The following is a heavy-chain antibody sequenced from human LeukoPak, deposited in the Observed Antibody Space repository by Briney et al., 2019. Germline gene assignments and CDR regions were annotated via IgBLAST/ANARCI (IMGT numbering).Heavy chain of an antibody. CDR3: AKGGYCSGGSCYTPGYFDY. J-gene: IGHJ4*02. CDR1: GFTFSSYA. D-gene: IGHD2-15*01. V-gene: IGHV3-23*01. Sequence: PGGSLRLSCAASGFTFSSYAMSWVRQAPGKGLEWVSAISGSGGSTYYADSVKGRFTISRDNSKNTLYLQMNSLRAEDTAVYYCAKGGYCSGGSCYTPGYFDYWGQGTLVTVPS. CDR2: ISGSGGST.